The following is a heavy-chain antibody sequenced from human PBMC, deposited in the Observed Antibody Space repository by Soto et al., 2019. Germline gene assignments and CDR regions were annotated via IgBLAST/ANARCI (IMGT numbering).Heavy chain of an antibody. V-gene: IGHV4-31*03. CDR3: ARGGRGYSYGYALYYYYGMDV. CDR1: GGSISSGGYY. J-gene: IGHJ6*02. D-gene: IGHD5-18*01. CDR2: IYYSGST. Sequence: KTSETLSLTCTVTGGSISSGGYYWSWIRQHPGKGLEWIGYIYYSGSTYYNPSLKSRVTISVDTSKNQFSLKLSSVTAADTAVYYCARGGRGYSYGYALYYYYGMDVWGQGTTVTVSS.